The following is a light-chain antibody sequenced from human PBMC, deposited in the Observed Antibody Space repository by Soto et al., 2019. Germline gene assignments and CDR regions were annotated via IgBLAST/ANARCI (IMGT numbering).Light chain of an antibody. J-gene: IGKJ4*01. Sequence: DIVMTQSPLSLPVTPGEPASISCISIHILLHSNGFNYLDWYLQKPGQSPQLLIFLGSNRASGVTDKFSGSGSGTDFTLKISRVEAEDVGVYYCMQALQTPLTFGGGTKVDIK. CDR2: LGS. CDR3: MQALQTPLT. V-gene: IGKV2-28*01. CDR1: HILLHSNGFNY.